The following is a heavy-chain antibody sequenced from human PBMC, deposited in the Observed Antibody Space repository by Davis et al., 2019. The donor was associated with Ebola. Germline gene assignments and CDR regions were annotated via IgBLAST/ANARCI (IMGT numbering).Heavy chain of an antibody. CDR2: ISGYSGDT. J-gene: IGHJ4*02. CDR1: GYTFTSYG. Sequence: ASVKVSCKASGYTFTSYGIRWVRQAPGQGLEWLGWISGYSGDTTYEQKVQDRVTLTTDTSTNTAYMVLRGLRSDDTAVYYCAKESSSWYYFDDSGYPFDDWGQGTLVIVSS. CDR3: AKESSSWYYFDDSGYPFDD. V-gene: IGHV1-18*01. D-gene: IGHD3-22*01.